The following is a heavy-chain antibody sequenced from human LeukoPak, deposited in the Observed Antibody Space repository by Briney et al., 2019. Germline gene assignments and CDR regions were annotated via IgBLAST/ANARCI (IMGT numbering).Heavy chain of an antibody. Sequence: PGGSLRLSCAASGFTFSTYSMSWVRQAPGKGLEWLSYISGSSSATYYTDSVKGRFTVSKDNAKDSLYLQMDSLRDEDTAVYYCARDRGALIDSWGQGNLVTVSS. D-gene: IGHD3-10*01. CDR1: GFTFSTYS. J-gene: IGHJ4*02. CDR2: ISGSSSAT. V-gene: IGHV3-48*02. CDR3: ARDRGALIDS.